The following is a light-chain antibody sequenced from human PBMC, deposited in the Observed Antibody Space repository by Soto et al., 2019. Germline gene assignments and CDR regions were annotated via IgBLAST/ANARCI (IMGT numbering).Light chain of an antibody. V-gene: IGKV3-20*01. CDR3: QQYGSSPWT. J-gene: IGKJ1*01. CDR1: QSVSSSF. Sequence: EIVLTQSPGTLSLSPEERATLSCRASQSVSSSFLAWYQQKPGQAPRLLIYGASSRATGIPDRFSGSGSGTDFTLTISGLEPEDFAVYYCQQYGSSPWTFGQGTKVEIK. CDR2: GAS.